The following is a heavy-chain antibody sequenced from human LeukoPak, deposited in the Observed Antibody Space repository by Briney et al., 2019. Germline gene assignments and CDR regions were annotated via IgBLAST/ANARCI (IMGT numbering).Heavy chain of an antibody. Sequence: GGSLRLSCAASGFTFSSYAMSWVRQDPGKGLEWISAISDSGGSTYYADSVRGRFTISRDNSKNTLFLQMNSLRAEDTAIYYCAKRFSSGWRYAFDIWGQGTMVTVSS. CDR1: GFTFSSYA. V-gene: IGHV3-23*01. D-gene: IGHD6-19*01. CDR3: AKRFSSGWRYAFDI. CDR2: ISDSGGST. J-gene: IGHJ3*02.